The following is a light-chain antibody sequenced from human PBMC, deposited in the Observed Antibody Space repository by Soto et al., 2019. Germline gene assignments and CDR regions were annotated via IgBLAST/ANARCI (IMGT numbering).Light chain of an antibody. CDR1: QSISSD. CDR2: GAS. J-gene: IGKJ1*01. V-gene: IGKV3-15*01. CDR3: QQYSDWPPWT. Sequence: IVMTQSPATLSVSPGERATLSCRASQSISSDVAWYQQKPGRAPRLLIYGASTRATGIPDRFRGSGSGTEFTLTIGSLQSEDFAVYYCQQYSDWPPWTFGQGTKVDIK.